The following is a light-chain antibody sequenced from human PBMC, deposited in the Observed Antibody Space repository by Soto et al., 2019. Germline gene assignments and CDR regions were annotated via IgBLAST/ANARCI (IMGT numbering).Light chain of an antibody. J-gene: IGLJ1*01. CDR3: SSYSTRATAYV. CDR1: SSDVDNGYNS. CDR2: EVR. Sequence: QSAVTQPASVSGSPGQSITISCTGSSSDVDNGYNSVSWYQQHPGKAPKLMIYEVRNRPSGVSNRFSGSTSGNTASLTISGFQAEDEADYYCSSYSTRATAYVFGPGIKVTVL. V-gene: IGLV2-14*01.